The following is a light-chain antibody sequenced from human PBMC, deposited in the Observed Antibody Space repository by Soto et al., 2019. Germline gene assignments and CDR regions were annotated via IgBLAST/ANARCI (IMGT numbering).Light chain of an antibody. J-gene: IGKJ2*01. CDR1: QRVSSSY. V-gene: IGKV3-20*01. CDR2: GAS. CDR3: QQYGSSPPFT. Sequence: EIVLTQSPGTLSLSPGERATLSCRASQRVSSSYLAWYQQKPGQAPRLLIYGASSRATGIPDRFSGSGSGTDFTITISRLEPEDFAVYFCQQYGSSPPFTFGQGTKVEI.